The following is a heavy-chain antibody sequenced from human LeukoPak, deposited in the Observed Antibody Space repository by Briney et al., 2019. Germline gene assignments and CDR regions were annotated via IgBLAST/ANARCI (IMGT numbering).Heavy chain of an antibody. Sequence: ASVKVSCKASGGTFSSYAISWVRQAPGQGLEWMGGIIPIFGTANYAQKFQGRVTITADESTSTAYMELSSLRSEDTAVYYCARDLYYDSSAPLLPLGYYGMDVWGQGTTVTVSS. CDR1: GGTFSSYA. CDR3: ARDLYYDSSAPLLPLGYYGMDV. CDR2: IIPIFGTA. J-gene: IGHJ6*02. V-gene: IGHV1-69*13. D-gene: IGHD3-22*01.